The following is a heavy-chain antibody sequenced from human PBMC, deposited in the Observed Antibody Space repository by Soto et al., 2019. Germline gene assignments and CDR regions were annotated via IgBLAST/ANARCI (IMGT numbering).Heavy chain of an antibody. CDR3: ARDLSFGSLDFDY. CDR2: FWADGRSN. Sequence: LRLSCAASGFTFSSYGMHWVRQAPGKGLEWVADFWADGRSNYYADSVKGRFTISRDNSKNTVFLQMNSLRAEDTAVYYCARDLSFGSLDFDYWGRGTLVTVSS. CDR1: GFTFSSYG. J-gene: IGHJ4*02. D-gene: IGHD3-16*01. V-gene: IGHV3-33*01.